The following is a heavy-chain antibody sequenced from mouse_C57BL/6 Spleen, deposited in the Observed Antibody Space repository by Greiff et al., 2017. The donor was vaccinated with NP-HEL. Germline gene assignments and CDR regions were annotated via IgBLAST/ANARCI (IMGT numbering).Heavy chain of an antibody. V-gene: IGHV1-54*01. CDR2: INPGSGGT. D-gene: IGHD1-1*01. Sequence: QVQLQQSGAELVRPGTSVKVSCKASGYAFTNYLIEWVKQRPGQGLEWIGVINPGSGGTNYNEKFKGKATLTADKSSSTAYMQLSSLTSEDSAVYFCAREGTTVVEAMDYWGQGTSVTVSS. CDR3: AREGTTVVEAMDY. CDR1: GYAFTNYL. J-gene: IGHJ4*01.